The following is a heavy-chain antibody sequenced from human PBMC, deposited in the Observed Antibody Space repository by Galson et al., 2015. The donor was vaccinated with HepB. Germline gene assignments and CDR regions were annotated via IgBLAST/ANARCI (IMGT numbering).Heavy chain of an antibody. Sequence: SLRLSCAASGFSFSSYGMHWVRQAPGKGLEWVAGISYDGSNKYYADSVKGRFTISRDNSKNTLYLQMNSLRAEDTAVYYCAKDRGELLMYYFDYWGQGTLVPVSS. D-gene: IGHD1-26*01. CDR2: ISYDGSNK. CDR1: GFSFSSYG. J-gene: IGHJ4*02. CDR3: AKDRGELLMYYFDY. V-gene: IGHV3-30*18.